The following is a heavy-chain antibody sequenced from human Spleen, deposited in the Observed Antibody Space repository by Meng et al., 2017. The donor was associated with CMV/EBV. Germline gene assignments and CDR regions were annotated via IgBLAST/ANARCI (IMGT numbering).Heavy chain of an antibody. Sequence: ASSGAYSSCIRWCYLLRQPPAPGLEWVGVVYHSPSTSYTPSLQDRVTMSVVKSNNQFTLTLSSVTTADTAVYSCSRVEGGSSSPFDFWGQGTLVTVSS. CDR2: VYHSPST. CDR1: GAYSSCIRW. D-gene: IGHD6-13*01. CDR3: SRVEGGSSSPFDF. J-gene: IGHJ4*02. V-gene: IGHV4-4*01.